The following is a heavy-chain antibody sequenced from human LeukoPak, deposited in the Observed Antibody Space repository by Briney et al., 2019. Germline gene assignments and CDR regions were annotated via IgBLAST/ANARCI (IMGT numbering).Heavy chain of an antibody. CDR1: GFTFGDYA. D-gene: IGHD5-12*01. V-gene: IGHV3-49*04. Sequence: GGSLRLSCTASGFTFGDYAMSWVRQAPGKGLEWVGFIRSKAYGGTTEYAASAKGRLTISRDDSKSIAYLQMNSLKTEDTAVYYCIRAQRRGYSGYDLGYWGQGTLVTVSS. J-gene: IGHJ4*02. CDR2: IRSKAYGGTT. CDR3: IRAQRRGYSGYDLGY.